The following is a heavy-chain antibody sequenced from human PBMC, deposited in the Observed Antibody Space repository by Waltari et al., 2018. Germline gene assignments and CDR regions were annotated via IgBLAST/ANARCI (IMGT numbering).Heavy chain of an antibody. CDR3: AREQTRSRVATIIS. V-gene: IGHV1-2*02. CDR2: INPNSEGP. Sequence: QVQLVQSGAEAKRPGASVKVSCKASGYTFTNYYMNWVRQAPGQGPEWMGWINPNSEGPNYAEKFQGRVLMTSDTSVNTVYMELSSLRSDDTAVYYCAREQTRSRVATIISWGQGTLLTVSS. CDR1: GYTFTNYY. D-gene: IGHD5-12*01. J-gene: IGHJ5*02.